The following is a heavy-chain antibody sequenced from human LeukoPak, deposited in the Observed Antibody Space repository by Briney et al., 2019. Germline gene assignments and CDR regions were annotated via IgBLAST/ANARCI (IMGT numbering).Heavy chain of an antibody. CDR3: ARHYTPTGYHYMDV. CDR1: GGSISSYY. CDR2: IYYSGST. D-gene: IGHD3-10*01. Sequence: SETLSLTCTVSGGSISSYYWSWIRQPPGKGLEWIGYIYYSGSTNYKSSLKSRVTISVDTSKNQFSLKLSSVTAADTAVYYCARHYTPTGYHYMDVWGKGTTVTISS. V-gene: IGHV4-59*08. J-gene: IGHJ6*03.